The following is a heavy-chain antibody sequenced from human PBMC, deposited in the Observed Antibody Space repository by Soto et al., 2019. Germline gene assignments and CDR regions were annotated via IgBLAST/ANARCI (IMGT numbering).Heavy chain of an antibody. J-gene: IGHJ2*01. Sequence: EVQLLESGGGLVQPGGSLRLSCAVSGFTFSSYAMSWVRQAPGKGLEWVSGISGSDGSRYYADSVKGRFAISRDNFKNTLYLQMNSLRAEDTAVYYCAKSGSITIFGVVLKYWYFDLWGRGTLVTVSS. CDR2: ISGSDGSR. V-gene: IGHV3-23*01. CDR3: AKSGSITIFGVVLKYWYFDL. CDR1: GFTFSSYA. D-gene: IGHD3-3*01.